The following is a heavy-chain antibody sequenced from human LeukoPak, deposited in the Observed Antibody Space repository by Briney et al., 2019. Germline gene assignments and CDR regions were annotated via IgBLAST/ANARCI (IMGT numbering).Heavy chain of an antibody. J-gene: IGHJ4*02. V-gene: IGHV3-23*01. D-gene: IGHD5-24*01. CDR3: AKDLEMATITGDLDY. Sequence: PGGSLRLSCAASGFTFSSYAMSWVRQAPGKGLEWVSAISGSGGSTYYADSVKGRFTISRDNSKNTLYLQMNSLRAEDTAVYYCAKDLEMATITGDLDYWGQGTLVTVSS. CDR2: ISGSGGST. CDR1: GFTFSSYA.